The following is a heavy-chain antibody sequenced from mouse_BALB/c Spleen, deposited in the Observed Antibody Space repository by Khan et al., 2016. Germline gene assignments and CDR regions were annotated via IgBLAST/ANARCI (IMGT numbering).Heavy chain of an antibody. V-gene: IGHV1-87*01. CDR1: GYTFTSYW. CDR3: ARRGYGYHFDY. Sequence: VELVESGAELARPGASVKLSCKASGYTFTSYWMQWVKQRPGQGLEWIGAIYPGDGDTRYTQKFKGKATLTADKSSSTAYMQLSSLASEDSAVYYCARRGYGYHFDYWGQGTTLTVSS. CDR2: IYPGDGDT. D-gene: IGHD2-2*01. J-gene: IGHJ2*01.